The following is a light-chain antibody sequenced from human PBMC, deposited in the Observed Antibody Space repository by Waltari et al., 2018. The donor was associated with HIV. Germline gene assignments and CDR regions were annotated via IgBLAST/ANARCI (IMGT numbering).Light chain of an antibody. CDR2: LAS. Sequence: DIVMTQLPDSLAVSLGERATLNCKSSPSILYRHNNQDSLAWYQQKPGQSPKLLIYLASTREFGVPDRCSGSGSGTDFTLTISSLQAEDVAVYYCQQYYSTPPTFGPGTKVDIK. V-gene: IGKV4-1*01. CDR3: QQYYSTPPT. CDR1: PSILYRHNNQDS. J-gene: IGKJ3*01.